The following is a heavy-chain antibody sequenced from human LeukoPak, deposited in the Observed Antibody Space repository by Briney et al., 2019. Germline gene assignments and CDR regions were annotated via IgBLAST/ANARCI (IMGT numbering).Heavy chain of an antibody. D-gene: IGHD3-22*01. CDR2: ISGSGGST. Sequence: GGSLRLSCEASGFTFSSYAMSWVRQAPGKGLEWVSAISGSGGSTYYADSVKGRFTISRDNSKNTLYLQMNSLRAEDTAVYYCAKDYGRDYYDSSGSFDYWGQGTLVTVSS. J-gene: IGHJ4*02. CDR1: GFTFSSYA. V-gene: IGHV3-23*01. CDR3: AKDYGRDYYDSSGSFDY.